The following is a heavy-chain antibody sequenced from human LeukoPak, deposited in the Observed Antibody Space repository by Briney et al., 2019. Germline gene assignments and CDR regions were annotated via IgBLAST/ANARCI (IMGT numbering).Heavy chain of an antibody. Sequence: GESLKISCKGSGYSFTSYWISWVRQMPGKGLEWMGRIDPSDSYTNYSPSFQGQVTISADKSISTAYLQWSSLKASDTAMYYCARSAGHCANGVCYSYNWFDPWGQGTLVTVSS. CDR2: IDPSDSYT. J-gene: IGHJ5*02. V-gene: IGHV5-10-1*04. D-gene: IGHD2-8*01. CDR1: GYSFTSYW. CDR3: ARSAGHCANGVCYSYNWFDP.